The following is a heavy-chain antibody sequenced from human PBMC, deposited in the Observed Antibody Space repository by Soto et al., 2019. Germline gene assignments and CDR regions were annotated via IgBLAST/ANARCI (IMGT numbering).Heavy chain of an antibody. V-gene: IGHV1-8*01. CDR2: MNPNSGNT. J-gene: IGHJ4*02. D-gene: IGHD3-22*01. Sequence: QVQLVQSGAEVKKPGASVKVSCEASGYAFNTYDISWVRQATGQGLEWMGWMNPNSGNTGYAQKFQGRVTMTRDISIGTAYMELSNLRFEDTAVYYCARTLSGYYGYWGQGTLVTVSS. CDR3: ARTLSGYYGY. CDR1: GYAFNTYD.